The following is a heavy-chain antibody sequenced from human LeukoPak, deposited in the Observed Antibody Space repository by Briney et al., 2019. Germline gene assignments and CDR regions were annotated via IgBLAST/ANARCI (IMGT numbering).Heavy chain of an antibody. V-gene: IGHV3-9*01. Sequence: GGSLRLSCAASGFTFDDYAIHWVRQAPGKGLEWVSGISWNSGSIGYADSVKGRFTISRDNAKNSLYLQMNSLRPEDTAFYYCAKDKVGSSSWYPQYFDYWGQGTLVTVSS. D-gene: IGHD6-13*01. J-gene: IGHJ4*02. CDR1: GFTFDDYA. CDR2: ISWNSGSI. CDR3: AKDKVGSSSWYPQYFDY.